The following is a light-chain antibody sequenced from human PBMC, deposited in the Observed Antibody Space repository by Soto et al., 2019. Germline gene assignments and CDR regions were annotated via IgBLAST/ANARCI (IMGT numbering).Light chain of an antibody. CDR1: SSDVGGYNY. CDR2: DVS. Sequence: QSVLTQPASVSGSPGQSITISCTGTSSDVGGYNYVSWYPHHPGKAPKLMIFDVSNRPSGVSNRFSGSKSGNTAALTISGLQPEDEADYYSSSYTTSNTRQIVFGTGTKLTVL. J-gene: IGLJ1*01. V-gene: IGLV2-14*03. CDR3: SSYTTSNTRQIV.